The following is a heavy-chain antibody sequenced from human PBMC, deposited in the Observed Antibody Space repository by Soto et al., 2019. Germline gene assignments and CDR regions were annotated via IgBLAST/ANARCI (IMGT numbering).Heavy chain of an antibody. J-gene: IGHJ5*02. V-gene: IGHV4-39*01. Sequence: PSETLSLTCTVSGGSISSGDYYWSWIRQPPGKGLEWIATIYYSGLTYFNPSLKSRVTISVDTSKNQFSLKLSSVTAADTAVYYCATQEVGGSYVYTFDPWGQGTLVTVSS. CDR1: GGSISSGDYY. CDR3: ATQEVGGSYVYTFDP. CDR2: IYYSGLT. D-gene: IGHD1-26*01.